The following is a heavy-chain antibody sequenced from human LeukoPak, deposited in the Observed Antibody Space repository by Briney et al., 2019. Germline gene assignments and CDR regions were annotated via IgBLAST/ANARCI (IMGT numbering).Heavy chain of an antibody. D-gene: IGHD3-10*01. CDR2: IYYTGST. Sequence: SETLSLTCGVSGESVSGFYWNWIRQTPGKGLEWIGYIYYTGSTNYNPSLKSRVTISIDTAKNQFSLKLSSVTAADTAVYYCAKDAAYGSGSYSHYWGQGTLVTVSS. CDR3: AKDAAYGSGSYSHY. CDR1: GESVSGFY. V-gene: IGHV4-59*02. J-gene: IGHJ4*02.